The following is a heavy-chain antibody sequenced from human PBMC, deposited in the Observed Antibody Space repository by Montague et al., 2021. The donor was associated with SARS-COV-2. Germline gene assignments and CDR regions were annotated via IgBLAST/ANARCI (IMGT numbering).Heavy chain of an antibody. J-gene: IGHJ4*02. CDR2: ISSSSSYI. V-gene: IGHV3-21*01. CDR1: GFTFSSYS. Sequence: SLRLSCAASGFTFSSYSMNWVRRAPGKGLEWVSSISSSSSYIYYADSVKGRFTISRDNAKNSLYLQMNSLRAEDTAVYYCAGDTYYYDSSGYYPAVWDYWGQGTLVTVSS. D-gene: IGHD3-22*01. CDR3: AGDTYYYDSSGYYPAVWDY.